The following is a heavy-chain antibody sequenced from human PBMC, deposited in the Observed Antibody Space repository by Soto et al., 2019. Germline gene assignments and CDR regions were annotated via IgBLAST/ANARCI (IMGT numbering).Heavy chain of an antibody. CDR1: GDSYSISTYS. V-gene: IGHV4-30-2*01. CDR2: LYQSGVT. D-gene: IGHD6-19*01. CDR3: AGMPYTSGPRFDP. J-gene: IGHJ5*02. Sequence: SETLSLTCNMSGDSYSISTYSWSWIRQPPGKALQWIGFLYQSGVTSYNTSLASRVSISLDRSNNQCSLKLKSVTAADTAVYFCAGMPYTSGPRFDPWGPGTLVTVSS.